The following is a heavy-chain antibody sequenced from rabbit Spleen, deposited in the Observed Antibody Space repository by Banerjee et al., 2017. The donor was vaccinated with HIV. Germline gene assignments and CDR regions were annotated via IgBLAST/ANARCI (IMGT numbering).Heavy chain of an antibody. CDR2: INAVTGKA. CDR1: GLPFSEKAV. Sequence: QEQLVESGGGLVKPGASLTLTCKASGLPFSEKAVMCWVRQAPGKGLTWIACINAVTGKAVYASWAKGRFIMSRTSSTKVTLQMTSLTAADTATYFCARWASNDGYFDLWGPGTLVTVS. J-gene: IGHJ4*01. CDR3: ARWASNDGYFDL. D-gene: IGHD1-1*01. V-gene: IGHV1S45*01.